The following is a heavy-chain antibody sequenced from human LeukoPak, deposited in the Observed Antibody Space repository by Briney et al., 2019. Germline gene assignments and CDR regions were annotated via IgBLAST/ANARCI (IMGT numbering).Heavy chain of an antibody. CDR1: GFTFSNYA. Sequence: GASLRLSCAASGFTFSNYAMSWVRQAPGKGLEWVSAILGSGGSTYYADSVKGRFTVSRDNSKSTLYLQMSSLRAEDTALYYCAKWGDYDVLTGYYVPDYWGQGTLVTVSS. CDR3: AKWGDYDVLTGYYVPDY. CDR2: ILGSGGST. V-gene: IGHV3-23*01. D-gene: IGHD3-9*01. J-gene: IGHJ4*02.